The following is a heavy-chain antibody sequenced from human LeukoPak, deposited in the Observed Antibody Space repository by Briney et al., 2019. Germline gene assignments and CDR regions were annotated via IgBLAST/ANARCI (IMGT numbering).Heavy chain of an antibody. V-gene: IGHV1-2*02. CDR1: GYTFTGYY. J-gene: IGHJ4*02. CDR2: INPNSGGT. D-gene: IGHD6-19*01. CDR3: ARDTNSGWYFPN. Sequence: ASVKVSCKASGYTFTGYYMHWVRQAPGQGLEWMGWINPNSGGTNYAQKLQGRVTMTTDTSTSTAYMELRSLRSDDTAVYYCARDTNSGWYFPNWGQGTLVTVS.